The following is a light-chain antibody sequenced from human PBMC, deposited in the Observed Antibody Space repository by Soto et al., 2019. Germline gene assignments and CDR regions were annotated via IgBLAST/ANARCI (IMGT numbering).Light chain of an antibody. Sequence: QSVLTQPRSVSGSPGQSVTISCTGTSSDVGGYNYVSWYQQHPGKAPKLMIYDVSKRPFGVPDRFAGSKSGNTASLTISGLQAEDEADYYCCSYAGSYTWVFGGGTKLTVL. CDR2: DVS. CDR1: SSDVGGYNY. V-gene: IGLV2-11*01. CDR3: CSYAGSYTWV. J-gene: IGLJ2*01.